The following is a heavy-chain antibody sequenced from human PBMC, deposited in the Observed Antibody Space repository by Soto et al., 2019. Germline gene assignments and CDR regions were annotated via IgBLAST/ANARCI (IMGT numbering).Heavy chain of an antibody. CDR2: NYHSGST. V-gene: IGHV4-30-2*01. D-gene: IGHD3-9*01. CDR3: ARGPLDPYYDILNGFAY. J-gene: IGHJ4*02. Sequence: QLQLQESGSGLVKPSQTLSLTCAVSGGSISSGGYSWSWIRQPPGKGLEWIVYNYHSGSTYYNPSLSSLDTISIDRSTNQFSLKRSSVTAADTAWYYGARGPLDPYYDILNGFAYWGQGTLVTVSS. CDR1: GGSISSGGYS.